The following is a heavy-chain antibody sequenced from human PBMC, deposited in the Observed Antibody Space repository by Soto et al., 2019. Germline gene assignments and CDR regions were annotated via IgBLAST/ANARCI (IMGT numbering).Heavy chain of an antibody. D-gene: IGHD3-9*01. CDR3: ARERYYDILTGSRSDYGMDV. V-gene: IGHV4-4*02. CDR1: GGSISSSNW. Sequence: PSETLSLTCAVSGGSISSSNWWSWVRQPPGKGLEWIGEIYHSGSTNYNPSLKSRVTISVDKSKNQFSLKLSSVTAADTAVYYCARERYYDILTGSRSDYGMDVWGQGTTVTVSS. CDR2: IYHSGST. J-gene: IGHJ6*02.